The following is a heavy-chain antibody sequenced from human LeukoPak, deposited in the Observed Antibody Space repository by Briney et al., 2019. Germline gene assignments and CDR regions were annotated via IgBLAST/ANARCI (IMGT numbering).Heavy chain of an antibody. CDR2: INHSGST. CDR1: GGSFSGYY. J-gene: IGHJ5*02. CDR3: ARGLIKNWNPHNWFDP. D-gene: IGHD1-1*01. V-gene: IGHV4-34*01. Sequence: PSETLSLTCAVYGGSFSGYYWSWIRQPPGKGLEWIGEINHSGSTNYNPSLKSRVTISVDTSKNQFSLRLSSVTAADTAVYYCARGLIKNWNPHNWFDPWGQGTLVTVSS.